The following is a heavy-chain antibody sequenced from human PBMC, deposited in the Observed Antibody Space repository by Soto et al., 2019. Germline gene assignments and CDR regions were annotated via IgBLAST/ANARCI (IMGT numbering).Heavy chain of an antibody. CDR1: GGSISSYY. CDR2: IYYSGST. J-gene: IGHJ6*02. CDR3: ASSDYYYYGMDV. Sequence: SETLSLTCTVSGGSISSYYWSWIRQPPGKGLEWIGYIYYSGSTNYNPSLKSRVTISVDTSKNQFSLKLSSVTAADTAVYYCASSDYYYYGMDVWGQGTTVTV. V-gene: IGHV4-59*08.